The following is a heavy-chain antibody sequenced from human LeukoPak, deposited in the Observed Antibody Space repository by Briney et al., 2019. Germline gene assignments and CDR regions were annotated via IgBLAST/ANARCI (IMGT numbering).Heavy chain of an antibody. D-gene: IGHD3-10*01. Sequence: GGSLRLSCAASGFTFSSYAMSWVRQAPGKGLEWVAAISGSGGSTYHADSVKGRFTISRDNSRTTLYLQMNSLRAEDTAVCYCAKASGSYYNPFDYWGQGTLVTVSS. CDR2: ISGSGGST. V-gene: IGHV3-23*01. CDR1: GFTFSSYA. J-gene: IGHJ4*02. CDR3: AKASGSYYNPFDY.